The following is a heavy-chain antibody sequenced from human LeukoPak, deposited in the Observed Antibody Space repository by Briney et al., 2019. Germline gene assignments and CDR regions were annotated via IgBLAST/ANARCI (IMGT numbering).Heavy chain of an antibody. Sequence: PGGSLRLSCAASGFTFSSYAMSWVRQAPGKGLEWVSAISGSGGSSYYADSVKGRFTISRDNSKNTLYLQMNSLRAEDTAVYYCANAETTYYYDSSGYFFHYWGQGTLVTVSS. V-gene: IGHV3-23*01. D-gene: IGHD3-22*01. CDR3: ANAETTYYYDSSGYFFHY. CDR2: ISGSGGSS. CDR1: GFTFSSYA. J-gene: IGHJ4*02.